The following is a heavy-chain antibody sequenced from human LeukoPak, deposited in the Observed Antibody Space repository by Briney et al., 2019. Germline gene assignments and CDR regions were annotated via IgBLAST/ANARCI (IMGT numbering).Heavy chain of an antibody. Sequence: SVKVSCQASGGTFSSYAIRWVRQAPGQGLEWMGRIIPILGIANYAQKFQGRVTITADKSTSTAYMELSSLRSEDTAVYYCARDQAQYYYDSRGYHPWDYWGQGTLVTVSS. CDR2: IIPILGIA. CDR3: ARDQAQYYYDSRGYHPWDY. J-gene: IGHJ4*02. V-gene: IGHV1-69*04. CDR1: GGTFSSYA. D-gene: IGHD3-22*01.